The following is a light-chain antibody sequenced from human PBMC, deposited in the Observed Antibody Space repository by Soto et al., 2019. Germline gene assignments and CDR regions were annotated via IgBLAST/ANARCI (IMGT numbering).Light chain of an antibody. CDR3: QHYGGSPPRYT. V-gene: IGKV3-20*01. J-gene: IGKJ2*01. Sequence: ETVLTQSPGTLSLSPGERATLSCRAGQSVSNYLAWYQQKPGQAPRLLIYDASSRATDIPDRFIGSGSGKDFTLTISRLEPEDFAVYYCQHYGGSPPRYTFGQGTKLDIK. CDR2: DAS. CDR1: QSVSNY.